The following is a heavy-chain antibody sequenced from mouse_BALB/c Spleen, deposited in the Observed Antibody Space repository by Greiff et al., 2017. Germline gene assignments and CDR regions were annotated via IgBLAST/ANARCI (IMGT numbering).Heavy chain of an antibody. J-gene: IGHJ2*01. D-gene: IGHD2-4*01. Sequence: EVKLVESGGGLVQPGGSRKLSCAASGFTFSDYGMAWVRQAPGKGPEWVAFISNLAYSIYYADTVTGRFTISRENAKNTLYLEMSSLRSEDTAMYYCARFYDYDFFDDWGQGTTLTVSS. CDR2: ISNLAYSI. CDR1: GFTFSDYG. CDR3: ARFYDYDFFDD. V-gene: IGHV5-15*02.